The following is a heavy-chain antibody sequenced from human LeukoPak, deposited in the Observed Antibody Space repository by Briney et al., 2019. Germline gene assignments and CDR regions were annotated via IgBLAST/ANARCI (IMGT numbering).Heavy chain of an antibody. CDR2: IYYSGST. CDR3: ARSGYSSSWYNYYYMDV. J-gene: IGHJ6*03. D-gene: IGHD6-13*01. V-gene: IGHV4-38-2*01. Sequence: PGGSLRLSCAASGFTFSSYATSWVRQPPGKGLEWIGSIYYSGSTYYNPSLKSRVTISVDTSKNQFSLKLSSVTAADTAVYYCARSGYSSSWYNYYYMDVWGKGTTVTVSS. CDR1: GFTFSSYA.